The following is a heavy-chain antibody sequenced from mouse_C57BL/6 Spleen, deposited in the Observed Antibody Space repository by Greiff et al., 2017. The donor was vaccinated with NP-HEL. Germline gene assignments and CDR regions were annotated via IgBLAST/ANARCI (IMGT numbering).Heavy chain of an antibody. D-gene: IGHD1-1*01. V-gene: IGHV5-17*01. CDR3: ARRDGSSSFDY. CDR1: GFTFSDYG. CDR2: ISSGSSTI. J-gene: IGHJ2*01. Sequence: EVQGVESGGGLVKPGGSLKLSCAASGFTFSDYGMHWVRQAPEKGLEWVAYISSGSSTIYYADTVKGRFPLSTDNSKNTLFLQMTSVRSEDTAMDYCARRDGSSSFDYWGQGTTLTVSS.